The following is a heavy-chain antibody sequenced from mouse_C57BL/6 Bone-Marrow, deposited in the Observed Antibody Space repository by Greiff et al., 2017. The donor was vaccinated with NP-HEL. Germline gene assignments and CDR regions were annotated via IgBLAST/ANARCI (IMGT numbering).Heavy chain of an antibody. D-gene: IGHD1-3*01. V-gene: IGHV1-81*01. J-gene: IGHJ4*01. CDR3: ARIEWGGMDY. Sequence: QVQLQQSGAELARPGASVKLSCKASGYTFTSYGISWVKQRTGQGLEWIGEIYPRSGNTYYNEKFKGKATLTADKSSSTAYIELRSLTSEDSAVYFCARIEWGGMDYWGQGTSVTVSS. CDR2: IYPRSGNT. CDR1: GYTFTSYG.